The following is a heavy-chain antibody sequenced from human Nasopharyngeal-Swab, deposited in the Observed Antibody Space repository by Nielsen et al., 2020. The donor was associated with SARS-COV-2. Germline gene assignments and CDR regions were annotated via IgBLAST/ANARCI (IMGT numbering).Heavy chain of an antibody. D-gene: IGHD3-16*01. J-gene: IGHJ4*02. CDR2: ISPDGGQK. CDR3: ARDEGAHNS. V-gene: IGHV3-7*01. CDR1: GFTFSSKW. Sequence: GESLKISCAGSGFTFSSKWMNWARQAPGKGLEWVANISPDGGQKYYADSVKGRFTISRDNAKNTLYLQMNSLRAEDTAVYYCARDEGAHNSWGQGTLVTVSS.